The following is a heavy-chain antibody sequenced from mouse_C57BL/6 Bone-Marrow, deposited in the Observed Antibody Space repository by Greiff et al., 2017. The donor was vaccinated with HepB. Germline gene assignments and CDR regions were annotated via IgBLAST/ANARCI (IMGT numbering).Heavy chain of an antibody. J-gene: IGHJ1*03. CDR2: IDPETGGT. V-gene: IGHV1-15*01. CDR3: TRPVYYGSSWYFDV. CDR1: GYTFTDYE. Sequence: VQLQQSGAELVRPGASVTLSCKASGYTFTDYEMHWVKQTPVHGLEWIGAIDPETGGTAYNQKFKGKAILTADKSSSTADMELRSLTSEDSAVYYCTRPVYYGSSWYFDVWGTGTTVTVSS. D-gene: IGHD1-1*01.